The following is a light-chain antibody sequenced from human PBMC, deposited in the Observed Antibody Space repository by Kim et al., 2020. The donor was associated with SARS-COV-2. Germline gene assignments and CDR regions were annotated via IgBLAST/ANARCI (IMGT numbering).Light chain of an antibody. Sequence: SASVGHRVTITCRASQSISSWLAWYQQKPGKVPKLLIYKASSLESGVPSRFSGSGSGTEFTLTISSLQPDDFATYYCQQYNSYSYTFGQGTKLEI. V-gene: IGKV1-5*03. CDR2: KAS. CDR3: QQYNSYSYT. J-gene: IGKJ2*01. CDR1: QSISSW.